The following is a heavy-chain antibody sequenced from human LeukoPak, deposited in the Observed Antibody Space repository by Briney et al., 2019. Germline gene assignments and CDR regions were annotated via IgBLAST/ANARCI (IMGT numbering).Heavy chain of an antibody. CDR2: ISYDGSNK. Sequence: GGSLRLSCAASGFTFSSYGIHWVRQAPGKGLEWVALISYDGSNKYYADSVKGRFTISRDNSKNTLYLQMNSLRAEDTAVYYCANENYYGSGSYPDYRGQGTLVTVSS. D-gene: IGHD3-10*01. J-gene: IGHJ4*02. CDR1: GFTFSSYG. V-gene: IGHV3-30*18. CDR3: ANENYYGSGSYPDY.